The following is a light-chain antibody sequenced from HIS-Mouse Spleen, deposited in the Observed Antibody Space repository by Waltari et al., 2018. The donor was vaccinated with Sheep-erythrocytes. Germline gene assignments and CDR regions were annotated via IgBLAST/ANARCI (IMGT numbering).Light chain of an antibody. CDR3: MIWHSSAWV. Sequence: QAVLTQPSSLSASPGASASLTCTLRSGINVGTYSIYWYHHRPGSPPQYLLRYKSDSDKQQGSGVPSRFSGSKDASANAGILLISGLQSEDEADYYCMIWHSSAWVFGGGTKLTVL. V-gene: IGLV5-45*03. CDR1: SGINVGTYS. J-gene: IGLJ3*02. CDR2: YKSDSDK.